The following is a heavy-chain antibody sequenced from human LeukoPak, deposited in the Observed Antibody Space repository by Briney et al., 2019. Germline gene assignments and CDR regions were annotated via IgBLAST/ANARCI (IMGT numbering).Heavy chain of an antibody. V-gene: IGHV3-48*01. CDR1: GFTFSDYS. D-gene: IGHD5-24*01. J-gene: IGHJ4*02. CDR3: ARDYKYAFDN. CDR2: IGIDSGNT. Sequence: GGSLRLSCAASGFTFSDYSMNWVRQAPGQGLEWISYIGIDSGNTNYADSVKGRFTISGDKAKNSLYLQMNSLRVENTAVYYCARDYKYAFDNWGQGTLVTVSS.